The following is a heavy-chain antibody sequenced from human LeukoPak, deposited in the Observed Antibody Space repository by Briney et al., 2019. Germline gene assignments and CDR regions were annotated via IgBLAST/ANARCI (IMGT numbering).Heavy chain of an antibody. V-gene: IGHV3-30*18. CDR1: GFTFSSYG. J-gene: IGHJ6*02. CDR3: AKDRIAAAGLRYYYYGMDV. CDR2: ISYDGSNK. D-gene: IGHD6-13*01. Sequence: PGGSLRLSCAVSGFTFSSYGMHWVRQAPGKGLEWVAVISYDGSNKYYADSVKGRFTISRDNSKNTLYLQMNSLRAEDTAVYYCAKDRIAAAGLRYYYYGMDVWGQGTTVTVSS.